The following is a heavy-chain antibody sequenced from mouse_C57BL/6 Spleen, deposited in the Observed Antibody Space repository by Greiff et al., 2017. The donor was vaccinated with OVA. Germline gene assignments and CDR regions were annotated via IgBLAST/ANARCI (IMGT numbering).Heavy chain of an antibody. D-gene: IGHD4-1*01. Sequence: VKLMESGPELVKPGASVKISCKASGYAFSSSWMNWVKQRPGKGLEWIGRIYPGDGDTNYNGKFKGKATLTADKSSSTAYMQLSSLTSEDSAVYFCASLTASYYFDYWGQGTTLTVSS. CDR3: ASLTASYYFDY. J-gene: IGHJ2*01. CDR2: IYPGDGDT. CDR1: GYAFSSSW. V-gene: IGHV1-82*01.